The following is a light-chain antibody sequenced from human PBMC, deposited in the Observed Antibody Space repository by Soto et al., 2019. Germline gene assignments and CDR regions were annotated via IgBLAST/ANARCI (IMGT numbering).Light chain of an antibody. V-gene: IGKV1-27*01. CDR2: AAS. CDR1: QGISNY. Sequence: DIQKTQSPSSLSASVGDRVTITCRASQGISNYLAWYTQKPGKVPKLLIYAASTLQSGVPSRFSGSESGTDFTLTISSLQPEDVATYYCQKYNSAPRTFGQGTKVEIK. J-gene: IGKJ1*01. CDR3: QKYNSAPRT.